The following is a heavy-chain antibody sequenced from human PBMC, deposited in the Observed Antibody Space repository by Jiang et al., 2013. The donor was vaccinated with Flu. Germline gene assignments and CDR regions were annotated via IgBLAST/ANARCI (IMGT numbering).Heavy chain of an antibody. J-gene: IGHJ4*02. CDR1: GYTFSDYY. CDR2: INPNSGDT. D-gene: IGHD2-21*02. V-gene: IGHV1-2*02. CDR3: ADPVPCGGDCYYFEY. Sequence: QSGAEVKKPGASVEVSCTTSGYTFSDYYMHWVRQAPGHGLEWMGWINPNSGDTNYAQKFQGRVTITADKSTSTAYMDLSGLTSEDTAVYYCADPVPCGGDCYYFEYWGQGTLVTVSS.